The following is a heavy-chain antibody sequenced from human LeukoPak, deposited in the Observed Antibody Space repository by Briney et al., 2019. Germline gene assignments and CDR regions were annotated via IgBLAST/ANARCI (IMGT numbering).Heavy chain of an antibody. J-gene: IGHJ5*02. D-gene: IGHD3-3*01. Sequence: ASVKVSCKASGYTFTGYYMHWVRQAPGQGLEWMGWINPNSGGTNYAQKFQGRVTMTRDTSISTAYMELSRLKSGDTAVYYCARGRQIFGVVNNWFDPWGQGTLVTVSS. CDR1: GYTFTGYY. CDR2: INPNSGGT. CDR3: ARGRQIFGVVNNWFDP. V-gene: IGHV1-2*02.